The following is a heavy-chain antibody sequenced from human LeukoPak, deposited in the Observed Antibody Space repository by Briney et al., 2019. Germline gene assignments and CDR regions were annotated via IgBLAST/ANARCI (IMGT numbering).Heavy chain of an antibody. D-gene: IGHD1-26*01. J-gene: IGHJ6*02. CDR2: IYYSGSS. CDR1: GGSISGYY. CDR3: ARQGGMVASGYYYYGMDV. Sequence: PSETLSLTCTVSGGSISGYYWSWLRQPPGKGLEWIGYIYYSGSSNYNPSLKSRATISVDTSKNQFSLELSSVTAADTAVYYCARQGGMVASGYYYYGMDVWGQGTTVTVSS. V-gene: IGHV4-59*08.